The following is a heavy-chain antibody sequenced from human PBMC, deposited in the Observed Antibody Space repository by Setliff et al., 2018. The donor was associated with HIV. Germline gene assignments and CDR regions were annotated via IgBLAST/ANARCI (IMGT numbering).Heavy chain of an antibody. CDR2: INHSGST. J-gene: IGHJ6*01. Sequence: ASETLSLTCAVYGGPFNGYYWSWIRQPPGKGLEWIGEINHSGSTNYNPSLKSRVTMSVDTSKNQFSLKLSSVTAADTAVYYCAKGYNWNNAYYGLDVWGKGPRSPSPQ. V-gene: IGHV4-34*09. CDR3: AKGYNWNNAYYGLDV. CDR1: GGPFNGYY. D-gene: IGHD1-1*01.